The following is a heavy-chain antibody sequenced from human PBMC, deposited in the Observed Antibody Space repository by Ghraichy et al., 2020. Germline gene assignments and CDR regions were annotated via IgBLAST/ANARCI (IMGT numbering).Heavy chain of an antibody. CDR2: IRYDGGDK. CDR1: GFTFSTYG. V-gene: IGHV3-30*02. Sequence: GGSLRLSCAASGFTFSTYGMHWVRQPPGKGLEWVAFIRYDGGDKSYADSVKGRFTISRDNSKNTLFLQMSNLSAEDTAVYYCTTFTVTMSFDHWGQGTLVTVSS. D-gene: IGHD4-11*01. CDR3: TTFTVTMSFDH. J-gene: IGHJ4*02.